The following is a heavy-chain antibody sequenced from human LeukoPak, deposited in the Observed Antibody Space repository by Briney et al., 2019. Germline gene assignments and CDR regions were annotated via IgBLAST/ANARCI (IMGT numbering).Heavy chain of an antibody. V-gene: IGHV3-7*03. J-gene: IGHJ6*03. CDR1: GFTFSSYW. Sequence: GGSLRLSCAASGFTFSSYWMSWVRQAPGKGLEWVANIKQDGSEKYYVDSVKGRFTISRDNSKNTLFLEMNRLRAEDTAIYYCAKEAYYDILSGSEAEGFMDVWGKGTAVIVSS. D-gene: IGHD3-9*01. CDR3: AKEAYYDILSGSEAEGFMDV. CDR2: IKQDGSEK.